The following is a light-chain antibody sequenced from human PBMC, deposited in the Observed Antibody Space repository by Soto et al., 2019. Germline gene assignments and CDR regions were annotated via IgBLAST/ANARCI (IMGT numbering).Light chain of an antibody. J-gene: IGLJ1*01. CDR3: SSYTASSTYV. CDR1: NSDVGGYNY. Sequence: QSALTQPASVSGSPGQSITISCTGTNSDVGGYNYVSWYQQYPGEAPKVMIYDVSNRPSGVSNRFSGSKSGNTASLTIFGLQAEGEADYYCSSYTASSTYVFGTGTKLTVL. V-gene: IGLV2-14*01. CDR2: DVS.